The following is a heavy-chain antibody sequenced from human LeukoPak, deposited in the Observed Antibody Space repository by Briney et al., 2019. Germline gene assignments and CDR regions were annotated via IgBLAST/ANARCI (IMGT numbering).Heavy chain of an antibody. CDR1: GYSFTSYW. V-gene: IGHV5-51*01. CDR2: IYAGDSDT. Sequence: GESLKISCKGSGYSFTSYWIGWVRQMPGKGLEWMGIIYAGDSDTRYSPSSQGQVTISVDKSINTAYLQWSNLRASDTAIYYCARRPYSYGLDVWGQGTAVTVSS. CDR3: ARRPYSYGLDV. J-gene: IGHJ6*02. D-gene: IGHD3-16*01.